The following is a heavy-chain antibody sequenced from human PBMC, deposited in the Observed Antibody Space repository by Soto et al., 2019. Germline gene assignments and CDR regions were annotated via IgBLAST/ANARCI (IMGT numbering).Heavy chain of an antibody. CDR3: ARSPEATVTAFDY. V-gene: IGHV4-31*03. D-gene: IGHD4-17*01. J-gene: IGHJ4*02. CDR2: IYYSGST. CDR1: GGSISSGGYY. Sequence: QVQLQESGPGLVKPSQTLSPTCTVSGGSISSGGYYWSWIRQHPGKGLEWFGYIYYSGSTYYNPALRSRVSISVDTSKNQFSLKLSSVTAADTAVYYCARSPEATVTAFDYWGQGTLVTVSS.